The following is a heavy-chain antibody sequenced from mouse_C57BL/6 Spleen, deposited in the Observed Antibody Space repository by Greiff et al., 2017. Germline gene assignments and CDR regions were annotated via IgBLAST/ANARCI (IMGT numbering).Heavy chain of an antibody. CDR1: GYTFTSYW. D-gene: IGHD1-1*01. V-gene: IGHV1-50*01. CDR2: IDPSDSYT. CDR3: ARYDYYGSSRWYFDV. Sequence: VQLQQPGAELVKPGASVKLSCKASGYTFTSYWMQWVKQRPGQGLEWIGEIDPSDSYTNYNQKFKGKATLTVDTSSSTAYMQLSSLTSEDSAVYYCARYDYYGSSRWYFDVWGTGTTVTVSS. J-gene: IGHJ1*03.